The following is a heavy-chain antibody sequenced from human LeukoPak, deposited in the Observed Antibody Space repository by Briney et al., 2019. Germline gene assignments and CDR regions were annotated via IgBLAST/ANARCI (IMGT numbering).Heavy chain of an antibody. D-gene: IGHD3-9*01. V-gene: IGHV1-69*05. CDR2: IIPIFGTA. CDR3: ARVSSRQVPRVLRYFDWLSIYYYYYMDV. CDR1: GGTFSSYA. J-gene: IGHJ6*03. Sequence: ASVKVSCRASGGTFSSYAISWVRQAPGQGLEWMGGIIPIFGTANYAQKLQGRVTMTTDTSTSTAYMELRSLRSDGTAVYYCARVSSRQVPRVLRYFDWLSIYYYYYMDVWGKGATVTISS.